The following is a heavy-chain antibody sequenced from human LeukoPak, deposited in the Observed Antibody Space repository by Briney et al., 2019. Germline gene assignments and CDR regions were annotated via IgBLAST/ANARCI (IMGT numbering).Heavy chain of an antibody. D-gene: IGHD6-19*01. CDR1: GGSISSSYY. CDR3: ARSALLYTSAWYYFDY. Sequence: PSETLSLTCTVSGGSISSSYYWGWIRQPPGKGLEWIGSIYYSGSTYYNPSLKSRLTISVDTSKNQFSLKLSPVTAADTAVYYCARSALLYTSAWYYFDYWGQGTLVTVSS. V-gene: IGHV4-39*01. CDR2: IYYSGST. J-gene: IGHJ4*02.